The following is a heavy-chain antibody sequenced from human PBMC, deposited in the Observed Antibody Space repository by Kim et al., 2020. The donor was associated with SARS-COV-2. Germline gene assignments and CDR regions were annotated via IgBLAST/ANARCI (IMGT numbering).Heavy chain of an antibody. V-gene: IGHV3-66*02. J-gene: IGHJ6*02. CDR1: GFTVSSNY. CDR3: LGTGVAETYYYGMDV. Sequence: GGSLRLSCAASGFTVSSNYMSWVRQAPGKGLEWVSVIYSGGSTYYADSVKGRFTISRDNSKNTLYLQMNSLRAEDTAVYYCLGTGVAETYYYGMDVWGQGTTVTVSS. D-gene: IGHD3-16*01. CDR2: IYSGGST.